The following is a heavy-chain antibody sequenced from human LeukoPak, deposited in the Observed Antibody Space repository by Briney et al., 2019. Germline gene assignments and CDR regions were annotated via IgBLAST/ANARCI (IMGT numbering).Heavy chain of an antibody. D-gene: IGHD3-10*01. Sequence: GASVKVSCKASGYTFTSYGSSWVRQAPGQGLEWMGCISAYNGNTNYAQKRQGRVTMTTDTSTSTAYMALRSLRSDDTAVYYCARDDTYGSGQPADWGQGPLVTVSS. J-gene: IGHJ4*02. CDR1: GYTFTSYG. V-gene: IGHV1-18*01. CDR2: ISAYNGNT. CDR3: ARDDTYGSGQPAD.